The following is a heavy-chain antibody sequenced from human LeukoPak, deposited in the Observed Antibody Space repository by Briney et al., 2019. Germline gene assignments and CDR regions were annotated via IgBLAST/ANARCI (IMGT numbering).Heavy chain of an antibody. CDR3: AWAAIDTSSWYIH. V-gene: IGHV1-18*01. J-gene: IGHJ4*02. Sequence: ATVTVSCKASGYTITNHGISCVRQAPGQGLESTGWINANTGNPDYPQKLQGRVTMTTDPSSSTVYMELRSLVSDDTGVYYCAWAAIDTSSWYIHWGQGTLVTVSS. CDR1: GYTITNHG. CDR2: INANTGNP. D-gene: IGHD6-13*01.